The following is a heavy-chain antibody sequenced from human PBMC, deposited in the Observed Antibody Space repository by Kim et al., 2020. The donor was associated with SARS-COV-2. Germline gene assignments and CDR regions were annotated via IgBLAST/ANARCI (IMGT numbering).Heavy chain of an antibody. J-gene: IGHJ4*02. Sequence: GGSLRLSCVASGFTFTSRAMSWVRQAPGKRPEWVASINNGGNSYYADSVKGRFTISRDITKDTLYLQMNSLGAEDTALYYCAKDHPSGGWPAFDSWGQGTLVTVSS. CDR2: INNGGNS. V-gene: IGHV3-23*01. D-gene: IGHD6-19*01. CDR3: AKDHPSGGWPAFDS. CDR1: GFTFTSRA.